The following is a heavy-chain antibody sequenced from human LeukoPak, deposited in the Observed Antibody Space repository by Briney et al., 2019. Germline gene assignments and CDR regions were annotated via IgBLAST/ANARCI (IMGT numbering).Heavy chain of an antibody. CDR2: ISGSGGST. D-gene: IGHD3-22*01. Sequence: GASVKVSCKASGYTFTSYYIHWVRQAPGKGLEWVSAISGSGGSTYYADSVKGRFTISRDNSKNTLYLQTNSLRAEDTAVYYCAKKKSLLRVYYDSSGHDYWGQGTLVTVSS. J-gene: IGHJ4*02. V-gene: IGHV3-23*01. CDR3: AKKKSLLRVYYDSSGHDY. CDR1: GYTFTSYY.